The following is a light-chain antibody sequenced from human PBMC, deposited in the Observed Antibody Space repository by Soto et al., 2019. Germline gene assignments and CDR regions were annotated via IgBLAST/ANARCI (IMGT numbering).Light chain of an antibody. J-gene: IGLJ1*01. CDR2: RDS. CDR1: NIGSKN. CDR3: QVWDSSTV. V-gene: IGLV3-9*01. Sequence: SYELTQPLSVSVALGQTARITCGGNNIGSKNVHWYQQKPGQAPVLVIYRDSNRPSGIPERFSGSNSGNTATLTIIRTQAGDEADYYCQVWDSSTVFGTGTKLTVL.